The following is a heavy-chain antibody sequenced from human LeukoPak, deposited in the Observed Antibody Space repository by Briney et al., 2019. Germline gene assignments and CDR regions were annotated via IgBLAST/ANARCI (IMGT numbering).Heavy chain of an antibody. CDR2: IYYSGTT. Sequence: SETLSLTCTVSGGSISSYYWSWIRQPPGKGLEWIGYIYYSGTTNYNPSLKSRVTISVDASENQFSLKLSSVTAADTAVYYCARGVYIAAAQYGYWGQGTLVTVSS. D-gene: IGHD6-13*01. V-gene: IGHV4-59*01. CDR3: ARGVYIAAAQYGY. J-gene: IGHJ4*02. CDR1: GGSISSYY.